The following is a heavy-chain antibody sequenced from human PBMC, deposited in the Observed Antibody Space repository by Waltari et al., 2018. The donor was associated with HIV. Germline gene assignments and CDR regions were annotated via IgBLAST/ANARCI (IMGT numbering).Heavy chain of an antibody. J-gene: IGHJ4*02. CDR1: GLPFSSYW. V-gene: IGHV3-7*01. D-gene: IGHD5-18*01. Sequence: EVQLVESGGGLVQPGGSLRRSCAAPGLPFSSYWMSWVRQAPGKGLEWVANIKQDGSEKYYVDSVKGRFTISRDNAKNSLYLQMNSLRAEDTAVYYCARDLGYSYGYVSDYWGQGTLVTVSS. CDR2: IKQDGSEK. CDR3: ARDLGYSYGYVSDY.